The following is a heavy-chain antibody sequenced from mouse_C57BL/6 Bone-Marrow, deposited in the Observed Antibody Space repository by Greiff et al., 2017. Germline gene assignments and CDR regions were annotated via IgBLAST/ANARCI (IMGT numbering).Heavy chain of an antibody. Sequence: QVQLQQSGPGLVQPSQSLSITCTVSGFSLTSYGVHWVRQSPGKGLEWLGVIWRGGSTDYNAAFMSRLSITKDNSKSHVFFKMNSLQADDTAIYYCAKNYYGPNWYFDVGGTGTTVTVAS. D-gene: IGHD1-1*01. J-gene: IGHJ1*03. CDR3: AKNYYGPNWYFDV. V-gene: IGHV2-5*01. CDR1: GFSLTSYG. CDR2: IWRGGST.